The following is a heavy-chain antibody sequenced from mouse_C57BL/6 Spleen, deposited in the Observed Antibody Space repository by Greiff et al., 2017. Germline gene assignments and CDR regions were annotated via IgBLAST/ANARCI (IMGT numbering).Heavy chain of an antibody. Sequence: EVQLVESGGGLVKPGGSLKLSCAASGFTFSSYTMSWVRQTPEKRLEWVATISGGGGNTYYPDSVKGRFTISRDNAKNTLYLQMSSLRSEDTALYYCARHAYYSNYDYWGQGTTLTVSS. D-gene: IGHD2-5*01. CDR2: ISGGGGNT. CDR3: ARHAYYSNYDY. V-gene: IGHV5-9*01. J-gene: IGHJ2*01. CDR1: GFTFSSYT.